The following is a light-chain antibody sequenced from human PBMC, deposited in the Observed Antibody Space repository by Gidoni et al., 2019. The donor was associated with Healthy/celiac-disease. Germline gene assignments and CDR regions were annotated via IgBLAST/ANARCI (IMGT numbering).Light chain of an antibody. Sequence: EIVMPQSPATRSVSPGERATPSCTASQSVRSNLAWYQQKPGQAPRLLTYGASTRATGIPARFSGSGSGTEFTRTISSLQSEDFAVYYGQQYNNCPRTFGQGTKVEIK. V-gene: IGKV3-15*01. CDR1: QSVRSN. J-gene: IGKJ1*01. CDR3: QQYNNCPRT. CDR2: GAS.